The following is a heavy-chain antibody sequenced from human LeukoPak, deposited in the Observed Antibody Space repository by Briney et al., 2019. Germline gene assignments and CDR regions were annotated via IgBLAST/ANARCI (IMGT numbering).Heavy chain of an antibody. Sequence: SETLSLTCTVSGGSISSSPYYWGWIRQPPGKGLEWIGTIYYSGSTNYNPSLKSRVTISVDTSKNQFSLKLSSVTAADTAVYYCARVHRYYYDSSGYYFRGAFDIWGQGTMVTVSS. CDR2: IYYSGST. CDR1: GGSISSSPYY. D-gene: IGHD3-22*01. V-gene: IGHV4-39*07. J-gene: IGHJ3*02. CDR3: ARVHRYYYDSSGYYFRGAFDI.